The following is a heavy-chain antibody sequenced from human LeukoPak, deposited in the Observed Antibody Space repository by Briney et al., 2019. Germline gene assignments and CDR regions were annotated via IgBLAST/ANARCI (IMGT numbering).Heavy chain of an antibody. CDR1: GGSVSSGSYY. J-gene: IGHJ4*02. CDR2: IYYSGSA. Sequence: SETPSLTCTVSGGSVSSGSYYWSWIRQPPGKGLEWIGYIYYSGSAKYNPSLKSRVTISVDTSKNQFSLKLSSVTAADTAVYYCARGRGPCGGDCYYDYWGQGTLVTVSS. V-gene: IGHV4-61*01. D-gene: IGHD2-21*02. CDR3: ARGRGPCGGDCYYDY.